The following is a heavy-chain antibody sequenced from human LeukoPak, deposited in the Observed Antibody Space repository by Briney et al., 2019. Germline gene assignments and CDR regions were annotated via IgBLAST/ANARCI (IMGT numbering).Heavy chain of an antibody. CDR1: GFIFSSYS. V-gene: IGHV3-74*01. CDR3: ARDRYYGSGSYWFDP. J-gene: IGHJ5*02. D-gene: IGHD3-10*01. Sequence: PGGSLRLSCAASGFIFSSYSMNWVRQAPGKGLVWVSRINSDGSSTSYADSVKGRLTISRDNAKNTLYLQMNSLRAEDTAVYYCARDRYYGSGSYWFDPWGQGTLVTVSS. CDR2: INSDGSST.